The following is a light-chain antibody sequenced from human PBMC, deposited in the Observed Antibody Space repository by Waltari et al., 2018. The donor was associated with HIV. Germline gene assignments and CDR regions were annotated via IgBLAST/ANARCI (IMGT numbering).Light chain of an antibody. J-gene: IGLJ1*01. CDR2: QVN. CDR1: KLGDKY. CDR3: QAWDTSTGV. V-gene: IGLV3-1*01. Sequence: SYELIQPPSVSVSPGQTATITCSGDKLGDKYVCWYQQTPGQSPVLVVYQVNKRPSGIPERFSGSNSGNTATLTINGTQAVDEGDYYCQAWDTSTGVFGAGTKVSVL.